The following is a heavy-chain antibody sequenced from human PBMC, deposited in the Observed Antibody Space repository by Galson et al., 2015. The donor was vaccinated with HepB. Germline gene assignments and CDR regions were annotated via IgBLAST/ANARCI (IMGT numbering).Heavy chain of an antibody. Sequence: SCKASGGTFSSYAISWVRQAPGQGLEWMGGIIPIFGTANYAQKFQGRVTITADESTSTAYMELSSLRSEDTAVYYCARDGLGYYDSSGYYYRRVPYNWFDPWGQGTLVTVSS. CDR3: ARDGLGYYDSSGYYYRRVPYNWFDP. CDR2: IIPIFGTA. V-gene: IGHV1-69*01. J-gene: IGHJ5*02. D-gene: IGHD3-22*01. CDR1: GGTFSSYA.